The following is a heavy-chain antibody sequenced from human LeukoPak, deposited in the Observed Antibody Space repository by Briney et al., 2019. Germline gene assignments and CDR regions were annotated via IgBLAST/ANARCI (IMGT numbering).Heavy chain of an antibody. CDR3: ARVLGSMDV. V-gene: IGHV4-59*08. Sequence: ASETLSLTCTVSGASISSYYWSWIRQPPGKGLEWIGYVYYSGSTNNNPSLKNRVTLSADTSNNQFSLRLSSVTAADTAVYYCARVLGSMDVWGKGTTVTVSS. J-gene: IGHJ6*03. CDR1: GASISSYY. CDR2: VYYSGST. D-gene: IGHD3-10*01.